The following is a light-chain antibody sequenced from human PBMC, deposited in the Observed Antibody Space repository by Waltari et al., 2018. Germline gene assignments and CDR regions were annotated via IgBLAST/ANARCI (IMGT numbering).Light chain of an antibody. Sequence: QSALTQPASVSGSPGPSISISCTGSRSDVGTFLLLSWYQQHPGKAPKVIIYEGNKRPSGLSDRFSGSKSGNTASLTISGLQPDDEADYYCCSYVGGTSWVFGGGTKLTVL. J-gene: IGLJ3*02. V-gene: IGLV2-23*01. CDR3: CSYVGGTSWV. CDR1: RSDVGTFLL. CDR2: EGN.